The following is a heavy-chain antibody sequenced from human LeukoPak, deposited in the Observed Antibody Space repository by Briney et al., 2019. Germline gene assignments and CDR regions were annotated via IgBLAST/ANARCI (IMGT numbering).Heavy chain of an antibody. CDR3: VRWRCLKSEFDY. D-gene: IGHD5-24*01. CDR1: GFTFGSYW. Sequence: GGSLRLSCAASGFTFGSYWMSWVRQTPQKGLEWVASIKVDGSEKFYVDSVKGRFTISRDNAQSSLSLQMNSLRVEDTAIYYCVRWRCLKSEFDYWGHGTLVTV. V-gene: IGHV3-7*01. J-gene: IGHJ4*01. CDR2: IKVDGSEK.